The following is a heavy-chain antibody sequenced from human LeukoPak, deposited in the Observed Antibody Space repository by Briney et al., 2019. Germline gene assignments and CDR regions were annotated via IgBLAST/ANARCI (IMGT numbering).Heavy chain of an antibody. J-gene: IGHJ4*02. D-gene: IGHD6-13*01. CDR3: AKVAGDRMDY. CDR1: GYTFATYG. Sequence: GGSVKVSCKASGYTFATYGFCWVRQAPGHGLEWMGWISANTGKTDYAQRYQGRVTLTTDTSTSTAYMELRSLRPDDTAVYYCAKVAGDRMDYWGQGTLVTVSS. V-gene: IGHV1-18*01. CDR2: ISANTGKT.